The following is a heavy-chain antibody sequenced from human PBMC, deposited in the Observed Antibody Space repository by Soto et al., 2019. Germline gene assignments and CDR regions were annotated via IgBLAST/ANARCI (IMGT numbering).Heavy chain of an antibody. CDR2: IRDSDSGGST. Sequence: LRLSCAASGFTFSNSAMTWVRQAPAKGLEWVSTIRDSDSGGSTFYADSVKGRFTISRDDSKNTLYLQMSSLRAEDTAMYYCAKVRVGIDVDFDYWGQGALVTVSS. V-gene: IGHV3-23*01. CDR1: GFTFSNSA. D-gene: IGHD2-21*01. CDR3: AKVRVGIDVDFDY. J-gene: IGHJ4*02.